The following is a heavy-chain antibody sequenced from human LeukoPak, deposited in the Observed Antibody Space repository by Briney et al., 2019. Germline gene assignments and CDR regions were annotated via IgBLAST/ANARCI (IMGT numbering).Heavy chain of an antibody. V-gene: IGHV3-33*06. CDR2: IWYDGSNK. CDR3: AKDGRAVAAPYFDY. Sequence: GRSLRLSCAASGFTFSSYGMHWVRQAPGKGLEWVAVIWYDGSNKYYADSVKGRFTISRDNSKSTLYLQMNSLRAEDTAVYYCAKDGRAVAAPYFDYWGQGTLVTVSS. D-gene: IGHD6-19*01. J-gene: IGHJ4*02. CDR1: GFTFSSYG.